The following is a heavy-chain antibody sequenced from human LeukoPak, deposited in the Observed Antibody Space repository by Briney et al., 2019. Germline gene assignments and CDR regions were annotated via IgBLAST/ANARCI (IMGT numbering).Heavy chain of an antibody. Sequence: GESLNISCKASGYSFTTYWIGWVRQLPGKGLEWMGFIYPGESQIRYSPSFQGQVTISADKSISTAYLQWSSLKASDTALYYCARHFSVDSTSSHFDYWGQGTWVTVSS. D-gene: IGHD2-2*01. V-gene: IGHV5-51*01. CDR1: GYSFTTYW. CDR3: ARHFSVDSTSSHFDY. CDR2: IYPGESQI. J-gene: IGHJ4*02.